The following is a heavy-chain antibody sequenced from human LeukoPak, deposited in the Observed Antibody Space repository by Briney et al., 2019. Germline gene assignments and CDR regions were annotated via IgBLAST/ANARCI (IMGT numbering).Heavy chain of an antibody. Sequence: SETLSLTCAVDGGAFSGYYWSWIRQPPGKGLEWIGEINHSGSTNYNPSLKSRVTISVDTSKNQFSLKLSSVTAADTAVYYCARGPGLIVVVVAATRSARYGMDVWGKGTTVTVSS. J-gene: IGHJ6*04. CDR3: ARGPGLIVVVVAATRSARYGMDV. V-gene: IGHV4-34*01. CDR2: INHSGST. CDR1: GGAFSGYY. D-gene: IGHD2-15*01.